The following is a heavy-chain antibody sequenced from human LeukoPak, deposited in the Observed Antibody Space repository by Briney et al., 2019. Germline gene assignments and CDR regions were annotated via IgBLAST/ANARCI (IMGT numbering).Heavy chain of an antibody. D-gene: IGHD3-22*01. CDR2: IDGGGGRT. Sequence: GGSLRLSCAASGFTFSNYAMTWVRQAPGKGLEWVSAIDGGGGRTWHADSVRGRFTISRDNSKNTLFMQMNSLRAEDTAVYYCAKDFYDSSGSRYDYWGQGTLVTVSS. CDR3: AKDFYDSSGSRYDY. J-gene: IGHJ4*02. V-gene: IGHV3-23*01. CDR1: GFTFSNYA.